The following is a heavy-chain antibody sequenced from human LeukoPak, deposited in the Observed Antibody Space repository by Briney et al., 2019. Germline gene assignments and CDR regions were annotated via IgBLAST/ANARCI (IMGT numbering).Heavy chain of an antibody. Sequence: SETLSLTCTVSGGSISSGGYYWSWIRQHPGKGLEWIGYIYYSGSTYYNPSLKSRVTISVGTSKNQFSLKLSSVTAADTAVYYCARAVVTASDAFDIWGQGTMVTVSS. J-gene: IGHJ3*02. D-gene: IGHD2-21*02. V-gene: IGHV4-31*03. CDR2: IYYSGST. CDR1: GGSISSGGYY. CDR3: ARAVVTASDAFDI.